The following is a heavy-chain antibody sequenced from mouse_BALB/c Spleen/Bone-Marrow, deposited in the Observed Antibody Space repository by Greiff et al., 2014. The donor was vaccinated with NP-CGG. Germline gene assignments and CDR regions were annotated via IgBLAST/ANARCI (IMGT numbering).Heavy chain of an antibody. CDR1: GFNIKDYY. J-gene: IGHJ2*01. Sequence: VQLKESGAELVRPGALVKLSCKASGFNIKDYYMHWVKQRPEQGLERIGWIDPENGNTIYDPKFQGKASITADTSSNTAYLQLSSLASEDTAVYYCATITAYWGQGTTLTVSS. CDR3: ATITAY. D-gene: IGHD2-4*01. V-gene: IGHV14-1*02. CDR2: IDPENGNT.